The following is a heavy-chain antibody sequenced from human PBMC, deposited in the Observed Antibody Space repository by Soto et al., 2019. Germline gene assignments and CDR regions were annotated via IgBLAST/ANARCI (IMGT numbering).Heavy chain of an antibody. D-gene: IGHD3-10*01. J-gene: IGHJ2*01. V-gene: IGHV3-23*01. CDR3: AKEASVPSFGEFWFFDR. Sequence: EVQLLESGGGLVQPGGSLRLSCDGSGFTFPNYGMTWVRQAPGQGLEWVSSVSGDGFTAYYADYVKGRFTISRDNSKNTVYVQMTSLRAEDTAVYYCAKEASVPSFGEFWFFDRWGRGTPVTVSS. CDR2: VSGDGFTA. CDR1: GFTFPNYG.